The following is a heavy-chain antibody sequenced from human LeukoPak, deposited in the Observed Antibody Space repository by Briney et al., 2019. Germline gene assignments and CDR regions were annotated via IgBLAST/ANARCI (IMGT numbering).Heavy chain of an antibody. CDR2: ICSGGST. V-gene: IGHV3-66*02. J-gene: IGHJ4*02. D-gene: IGHD2-2*01. CDR3: ASPYCSSTSCCPYYFDY. CDR1: GLTVSSNY. Sequence: GGSLRLSCAASGLTVSSNYMSWVRQAPGKGLEWVSVICSGGSTYYADSVKGRFTISKDNSKNTLYLQMNSLRAEDTAVYYCASPYCSSTSCCPYYFDYWGQGTLVTVSS.